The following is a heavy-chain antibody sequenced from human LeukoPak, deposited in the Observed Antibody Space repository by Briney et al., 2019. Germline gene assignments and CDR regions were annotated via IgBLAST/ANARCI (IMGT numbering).Heavy chain of an antibody. J-gene: IGHJ4*02. D-gene: IGHD4-17*01. CDR2: ASHDEVGK. CDR1: GFTFSDCA. Sequence: GRSLRLSCVGSGFTFSDCAIHWVRQAPGKGLEWVAVASHDEVGKQFADSVKGRFTLSRDNSRDSVHLQMNRLRDEDTGVYYCAKDRGYGEHEPFESWGQGSLVAVSS. CDR3: AKDRGYGEHEPFES. V-gene: IGHV3-30*18.